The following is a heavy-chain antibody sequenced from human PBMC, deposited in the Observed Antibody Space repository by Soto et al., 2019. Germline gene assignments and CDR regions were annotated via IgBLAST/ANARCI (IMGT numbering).Heavy chain of an antibody. V-gene: IGHV3-73*02. CDR1: GFTFSGSA. Sequence: EVQLVESGGGLVQPGGSLKLSCAASGFTFSGSAMHWVRQASGKGLEWVGRIRSKANSYATAYAASVKGRFTISRDDSKNTAYLQMNSLKTEDTAVYYCTRQSREGYSDGYFDYWGQGTLVTVSS. D-gene: IGHD5-18*01. CDR3: TRQSREGYSDGYFDY. J-gene: IGHJ4*02. CDR2: IRSKANSYAT.